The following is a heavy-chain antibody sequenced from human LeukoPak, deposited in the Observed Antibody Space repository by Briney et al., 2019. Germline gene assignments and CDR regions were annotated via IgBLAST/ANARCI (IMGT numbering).Heavy chain of an antibody. CDR2: IYSGGST. Sequence: PGGSLRLSCAASGFTVSSNYMSWVRQAPGKGLEWVSVIYSGGSTYYADSVKGRFTISRDNSKNTLYLQMNSLRAEDTAVYYCARAGGNSRSYYFDYWGQGTLVTVSS. CDR1: GFTVSSNY. J-gene: IGHJ4*02. V-gene: IGHV3-66*01. D-gene: IGHD4-23*01. CDR3: ARAGGNSRSYYFDY.